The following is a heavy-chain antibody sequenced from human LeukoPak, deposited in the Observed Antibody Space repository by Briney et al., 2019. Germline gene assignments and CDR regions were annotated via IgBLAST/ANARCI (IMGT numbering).Heavy chain of an antibody. J-gene: IGHJ6*02. CDR3: ASLMVYAIRDYYYGMDV. CDR2: IYSGGST. CDR1: GFTFSSNY. V-gene: IGHV3-53*01. D-gene: IGHD2-8*01. Sequence: GGSLRLSCAASGFTFSSNYMSWVRQAPGKGLEWVSVIYSGGSTYYADSVKGRFTISRDNSKNTLYLQMNSLRAEDTAVYYCASLMVYAIRDYYYGMDVWGQGTTVTVSS.